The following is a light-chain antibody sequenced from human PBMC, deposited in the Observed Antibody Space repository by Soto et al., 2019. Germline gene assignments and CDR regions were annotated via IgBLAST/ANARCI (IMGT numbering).Light chain of an antibody. CDR2: DAS. CDR3: QQRSNWPLT. J-gene: IGKJ4*01. Sequence: EIVLTQSPATLSLSPGERATLSCRASQSVSSKLAWYQQKPGQAPRLLIYDASNRATGIPARFSGSGSGTDFTLTISSLEPEDSGVYYCQQRSNWPLTFGGGTKVESK. V-gene: IGKV3-11*01. CDR1: QSVSSK.